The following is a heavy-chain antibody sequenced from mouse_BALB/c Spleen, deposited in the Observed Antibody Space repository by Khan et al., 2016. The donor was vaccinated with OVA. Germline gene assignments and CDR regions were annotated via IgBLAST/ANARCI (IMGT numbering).Heavy chain of an antibody. CDR2: IYLGDGNT. J-gene: IGHJ2*01. Sequence: QVQLKQSGTELARPGASVKLSCKASGYTFTSYWMQWVKQRPGQGLEWIGAIYLGDGNTRYTQKFKGKATLTADKSSSTAYMQLSSLASEDSAVYYCVRGGITTGYFDYWGQGTTLTVSS. V-gene: IGHV1-87*01. CDR1: GYTFTSYW. CDR3: VRGGITTGYFDY. D-gene: IGHD1-1*01.